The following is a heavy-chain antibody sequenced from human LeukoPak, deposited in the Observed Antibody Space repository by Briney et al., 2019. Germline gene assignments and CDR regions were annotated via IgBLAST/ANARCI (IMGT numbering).Heavy chain of an antibody. CDR1: GFTFSSYS. J-gene: IGHJ6*03. Sequence: PGGSLRLSCAASGFTFSSYSMNWVRQAPGKGLEWVSYISSSSSTIYYADSVKGRFTISRDNAKNSLYLQMNSLRAEDTAVYYCARRQQLGGYYYYYYYMDVWGKGTTVTVSS. V-gene: IGHV3-48*01. CDR3: ARRQQLGGYYYYYYYMDV. D-gene: IGHD6-13*01. CDR2: ISSSSSTI.